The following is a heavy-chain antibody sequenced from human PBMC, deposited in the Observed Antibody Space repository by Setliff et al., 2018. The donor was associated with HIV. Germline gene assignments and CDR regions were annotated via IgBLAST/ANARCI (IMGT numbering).Heavy chain of an antibody. CDR3: AREKGRYFDWSHTRDAFDI. D-gene: IGHD3-9*01. V-gene: IGHV4-59*06. Sequence: PSETLSLTCTVSGGSISNYYWSWIRQPAGKGLEWIGYIHYSGNTYYNPSLKSRLTISVDTSKNQFSLNLSSVTAADTAVYYCAREKGRYFDWSHTRDAFDIWGQGTMVTVSS. CDR2: IHYSGNT. CDR1: GGSISNYY. J-gene: IGHJ3*02.